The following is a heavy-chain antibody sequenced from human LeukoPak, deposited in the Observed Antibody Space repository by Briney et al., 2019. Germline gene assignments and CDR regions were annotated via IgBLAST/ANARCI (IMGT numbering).Heavy chain of an antibody. Sequence: SETLSLTCTVSGGSISSGDYYWSWIRQPPGKGLEWIGYIYYSGSTNYNPSLKSRVTISVDTSKNQFSLKLSSVTAADTAVYYCAAGHRFDAFDIWGQGTMVTVSS. V-gene: IGHV4-61*08. CDR3: AAGHRFDAFDI. CDR2: IYYSGST. D-gene: IGHD3-3*01. J-gene: IGHJ3*02. CDR1: GGSISSGDYY.